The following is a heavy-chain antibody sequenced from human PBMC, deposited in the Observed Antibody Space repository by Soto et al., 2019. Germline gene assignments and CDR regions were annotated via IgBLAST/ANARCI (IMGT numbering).Heavy chain of an antibody. D-gene: IGHD2-2*01. CDR3: GTPTPVVPAADYYYYGMDV. CDR2: IIPIFGTA. J-gene: IGHJ6*02. V-gene: IGHV1-69*06. Sequence: GASVKVPCKASGGTFSSYAISWVRQAPGQGLEWMGGIIPIFGTANYAQKFQGRVTITADKSTSTAYMELSSLRSEDTAVYYCGTPTPVVPAADYYYYGMDVWGQGTTVTVSS. CDR1: GGTFSSYA.